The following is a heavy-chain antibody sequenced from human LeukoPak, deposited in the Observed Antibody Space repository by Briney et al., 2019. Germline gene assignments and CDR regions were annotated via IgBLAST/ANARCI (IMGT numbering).Heavy chain of an antibody. D-gene: IGHD4-17*01. CDR1: GFTVSSNY. Sequence: GGSLRLSCAASGFTVSSNYMSWVRQAPGRGLEWVSVIYSGGSTYYADSVKGRFTISRDNSKNTLYLQMNSLRAEDTAVYYCASTFYGDSPPYWGQGTLVTVSS. CDR3: ASTFYGDSPPY. V-gene: IGHV3-66*01. J-gene: IGHJ4*02. CDR2: IYSGGST.